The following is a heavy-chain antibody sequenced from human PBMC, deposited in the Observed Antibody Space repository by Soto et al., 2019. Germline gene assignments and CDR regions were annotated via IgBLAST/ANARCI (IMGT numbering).Heavy chain of an antibody. V-gene: IGHV3-64D*06. CDR2: ISSNGGST. J-gene: IGHJ4*02. CDR3: VKDRYVDY. CDR1: GFSFSSYA. Sequence: PGGSLRLSCSVFGFSFSSYAMHWVRQAPGKGLQYVSSISSNGGSTYYADSVKGRFTISRDNSRNTLYLQMSSLRLEDTAVYYCVKDRYVDYWGQGILVTVSS.